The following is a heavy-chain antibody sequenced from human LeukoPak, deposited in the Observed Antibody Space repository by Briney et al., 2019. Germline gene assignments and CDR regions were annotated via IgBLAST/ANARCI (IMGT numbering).Heavy chain of an antibody. D-gene: IGHD3-10*01. CDR1: GGSVSSGSYY. CDR2: IYYSGST. Sequence: KPSETLSLTCTVSGGSVSSGSYYWSWIRQPPGKGLEWIGYIYYSGSTNYNPSLKSRVTISVDTSKNQFSLKLNSVTAADTAVYYCAGGRSGYYGSGSYDNWGQGTLVTVSS. J-gene: IGHJ4*02. V-gene: IGHV4-61*01. CDR3: AGGRSGYYGSGSYDN.